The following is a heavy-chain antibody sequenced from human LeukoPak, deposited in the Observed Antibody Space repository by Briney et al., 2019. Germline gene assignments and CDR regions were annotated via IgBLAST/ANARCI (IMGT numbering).Heavy chain of an antibody. CDR2: ISGSGGST. D-gene: IGHD3-3*01. Sequence: GGSLRLSCAASGFTFSSYSMNWVRQAPGKGLEWVSAISGSGGSTYYADSVKGRFTISRDNSKNTLYLQMNSLRAEDTAVYYCAKLLFVWGSGYRYWGQGTLVTVSS. CDR3: AKLLFVWGSGYRY. V-gene: IGHV3-23*01. CDR1: GFTFSSYS. J-gene: IGHJ4*02.